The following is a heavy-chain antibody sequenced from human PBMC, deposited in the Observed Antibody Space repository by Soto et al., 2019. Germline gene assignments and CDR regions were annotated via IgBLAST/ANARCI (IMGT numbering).Heavy chain of an antibody. Sequence: GESLKISRKSSGYSFTTYWIGRVRQMSGKGLEWMGRIDPSDSYTKYSPSFQGHVTISADKSISTTYLQWSDLKATDTAIYYCARVSGSWFDFWGQGALVTVSS. CDR1: GYSFTTYW. V-gene: IGHV5-10-1*01. CDR3: ARVSGSWFDF. J-gene: IGHJ4*02. D-gene: IGHD3-10*01. CDR2: IDPSDSYT.